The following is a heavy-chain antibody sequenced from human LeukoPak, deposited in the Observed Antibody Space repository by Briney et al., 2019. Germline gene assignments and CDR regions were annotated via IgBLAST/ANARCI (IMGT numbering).Heavy chain of an antibody. D-gene: IGHD5-12*01. CDR2: ISYDGSNK. CDR1: GFTFSSYG. V-gene: IGHV3-30*19. J-gene: IGHJ6*01. CDR3: ARDQWLRFARGGMDV. Sequence: GGSLRLSCAASGFTFSSYGMHWVRQAPGKGLEWVAVISYDGSNKYYADSVKGRLTLSRDNSKNTLDLEMNSLRPEDTGVYYCARDQWLRFARGGMDVWGQGTTVTVSS.